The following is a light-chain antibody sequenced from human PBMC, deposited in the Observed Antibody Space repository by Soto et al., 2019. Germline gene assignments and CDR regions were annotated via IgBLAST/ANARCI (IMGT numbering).Light chain of an antibody. Sequence: DIQMTQSPCSLSASVGDRVTITCRASQGISNYLAWYQKKPGKDPQLLIYSASVLQSGGTSRFSGSGSETDFTLTISSLQPEDVATYYCQKSNSALWTFGQGTKVEI. CDR1: QGISNY. J-gene: IGKJ1*01. CDR2: SAS. V-gene: IGKV1-27*01. CDR3: QKSNSALWT.